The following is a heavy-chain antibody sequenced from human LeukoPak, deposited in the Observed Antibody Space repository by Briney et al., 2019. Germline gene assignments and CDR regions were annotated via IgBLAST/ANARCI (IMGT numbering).Heavy chain of an antibody. D-gene: IGHD2-15*01. V-gene: IGHV3-48*03. CDR3: GGVCVSGSCSGGMDV. CDR1: GFTLSTYE. J-gene: IGHJ6*02. Sequence: AGFLTLSCAVYGFTLSTYEMKWVRQAAGKGREWVSYISSRGSTIHYADSVKGRFTISRDNAKNSLYLQMNSLRAEDTAVYYCGGVCVSGSCSGGMDVWGQGTTVTVSS. CDR2: ISSRGSTI.